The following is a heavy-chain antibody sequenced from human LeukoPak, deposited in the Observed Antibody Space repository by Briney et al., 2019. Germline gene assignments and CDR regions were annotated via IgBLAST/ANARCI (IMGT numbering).Heavy chain of an antibody. CDR3: ARGLTVTTRYNWFDP. CDR2: IEQDGSEK. Sequence: VRCLRHSCAASGFTFSSYRMRSVRQAPGKGLRWVANIEQDGSEKYYVDSVKGPFTISRDNVKNSLYLQMNSLRAEDTAVYYCARGLTVTTRYNWFDPWGQGTLVPVSS. J-gene: IGHJ5*02. V-gene: IGHV3-7*01. D-gene: IGHD4-17*01. CDR1: GFTFSSYR.